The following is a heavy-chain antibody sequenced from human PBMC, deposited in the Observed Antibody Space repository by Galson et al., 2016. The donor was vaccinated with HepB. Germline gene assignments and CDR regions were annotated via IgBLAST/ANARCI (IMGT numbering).Heavy chain of an antibody. CDR3: AGGSFSGSGSQTFFREPYYYYHALDV. Sequence: SLRLSCAASGFSFSDYAMYWVRQAPGKGLQWVAVVSYDGSSEYYADSVKGRFSISRDNSKNTLYLQMNSLRADDTAVYYCAGGSFSGSGSQTFFREPYYYYHALDVWGQGTTVTVSS. J-gene: IGHJ6*02. D-gene: IGHD3-10*01. V-gene: IGHV3-30-3*01. CDR1: GFSFSDYA. CDR2: VSYDGSSE.